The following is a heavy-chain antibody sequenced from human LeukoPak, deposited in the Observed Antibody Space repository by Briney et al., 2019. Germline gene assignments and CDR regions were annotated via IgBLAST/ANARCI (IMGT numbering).Heavy chain of an antibody. D-gene: IGHD1-26*01. Sequence: GGSLRLSCAASGFTFSSYAMSWVRQAPGKGLEWVSAISGSGGSTYYADSVKGRFTISRDNSKNTLYLQMNSLRAEDTAVYYCAKSTREWELPYYFDYWGQGTLVTVSS. V-gene: IGHV3-23*01. CDR3: AKSTREWELPYYFDY. CDR1: GFTFSSYA. J-gene: IGHJ4*02. CDR2: ISGSGGST.